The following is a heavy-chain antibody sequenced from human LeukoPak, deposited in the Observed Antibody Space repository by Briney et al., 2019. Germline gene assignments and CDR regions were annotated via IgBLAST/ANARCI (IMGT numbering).Heavy chain of an antibody. V-gene: IGHV1-8*01. Sequence: ASVMVSSKASGYTSPSYDINWVRHATRQGLEWMGWMNPNSGNTGYAQKSQGRVTMTRDTSISTAYMELSSLKSEDTAVYYCARMSYYDSSGDNWFDPWGKGTLVTVSS. CDR2: MNPNSGNT. J-gene: IGHJ5*02. D-gene: IGHD3-22*01. CDR3: ARMSYYDSSGDNWFDP. CDR1: GYTSPSYD.